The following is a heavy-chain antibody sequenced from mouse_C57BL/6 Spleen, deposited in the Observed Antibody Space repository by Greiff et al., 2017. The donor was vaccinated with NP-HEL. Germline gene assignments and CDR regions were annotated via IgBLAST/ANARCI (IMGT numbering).Heavy chain of an antibody. V-gene: IGHV1-26*01. Sequence: EVQLQQSGPELVKPGASVKISCKASGYTFTDYYMNWVKQSHGKSLEWIGDINPNNGGTSYNQKFKGKATLTVDKSSSTAYMELRSLTSEDSAVYYCANSRGDYGSSYEGFAYWGQGTLVTVSA. D-gene: IGHD1-1*01. CDR1: GYTFTDYY. CDR3: ANSRGDYGSSYEGFAY. CDR2: INPNNGGT. J-gene: IGHJ3*01.